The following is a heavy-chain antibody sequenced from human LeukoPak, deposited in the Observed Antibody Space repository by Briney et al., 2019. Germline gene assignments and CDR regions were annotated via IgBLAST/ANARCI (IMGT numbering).Heavy chain of an antibody. CDR2: INPSGGST. Sequence: ASVKVSCKASGYIFTSYYMHWVRQAPGQGLEWMGIINPSGGSTSYAQKFQGRVTMTGDTSTSTVYMELSRLRSEDTAVYYCARVHSGRDDCFNPGGQGTLATASS. CDR3: ARVHSGRDDCFNP. D-gene: IGHD1-26*01. V-gene: IGHV1-46*01. J-gene: IGHJ5*02. CDR1: GYIFTSYY.